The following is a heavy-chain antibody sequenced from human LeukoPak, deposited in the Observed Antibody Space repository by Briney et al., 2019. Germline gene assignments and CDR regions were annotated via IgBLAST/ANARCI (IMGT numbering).Heavy chain of an antibody. CDR1: GGSISSYY. CDR2: IYYSGST. Sequence: PSETLSLTCTVSGGSISSYYWSWIRQPPGKGLEWIGYIYYSGSTNYNPSLKSRVTISVDTSKNQFSLKLSSVTAADTAVYYCARAPPELASDIWGQGTMVTVSS. V-gene: IGHV4-59*01. J-gene: IGHJ3*02. D-gene: IGHD1-14*01. CDR3: ARAPPELASDI.